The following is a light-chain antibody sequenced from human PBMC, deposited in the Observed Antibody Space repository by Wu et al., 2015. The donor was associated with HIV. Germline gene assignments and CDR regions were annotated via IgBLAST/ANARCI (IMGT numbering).Light chain of an antibody. V-gene: IGKV3-20*01. J-gene: IGKJ4*01. CDR3: QQYGSSPLT. CDR2: VAS. Sequence: EIVLTQSPGTLSLSPGERATLSCRASQSPSKYQLAWYQQKPGQAPRLLIYVASSRATGVPDRFSGSGSGTDFTLTINRLEPEDFAAYYCQQYGSSPLTFGGGTKVEI. CDR1: QSPSKYQ.